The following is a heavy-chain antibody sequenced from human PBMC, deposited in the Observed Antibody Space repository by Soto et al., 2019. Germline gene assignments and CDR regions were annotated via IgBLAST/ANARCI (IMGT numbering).Heavy chain of an antibody. Sequence: SETLCLTCAVSGGSISSGDWWSWVRQPPGERLEWIGEIFHSGTTNYNPSLKSRVTISVDKSKNQFSLKLSSVTAADTAVYYCARTLYCGGDCFSFDYWGQGTLVTVSS. J-gene: IGHJ4*02. CDR3: ARTLYCGGDCFSFDY. V-gene: IGHV4-4*02. D-gene: IGHD2-21*02. CDR1: GGSISSGDW. CDR2: IFHSGTT.